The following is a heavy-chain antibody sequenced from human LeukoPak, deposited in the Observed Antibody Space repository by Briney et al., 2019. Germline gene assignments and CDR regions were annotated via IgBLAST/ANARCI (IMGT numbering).Heavy chain of an antibody. J-gene: IGHJ4*02. CDR1: GGSFSGYY. V-gene: IGHV4-34*01. CDR3: ARGRGSSGWYY. CDR2: INHSGST. Sequence: SETLSLTCAVYGGSFSGYYWSWIRQPPGKGLEWIGEINHSGSTNYNPSLKSRVTISVDTSKNQFCLKLSSVTAADTAVYYCARGRGSSGWYYWGQGTLVTVSS. D-gene: IGHD6-19*01.